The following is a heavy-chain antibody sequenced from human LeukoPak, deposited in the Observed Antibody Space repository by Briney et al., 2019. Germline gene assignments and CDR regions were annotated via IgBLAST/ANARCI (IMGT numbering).Heavy chain of an antibody. Sequence: ASVTVSFTASGYTFTIYGSSWVRQAPGQGLEWMGWISAYNGNTNYAQKLQGRVTIATDTSTSTAYMELRSLRSDDTAVYYCARVIVYYYGSGSSDYWGQGTLVTVSS. CDR3: ARVIVYYYGSGSSDY. V-gene: IGHV1-18*01. J-gene: IGHJ4*02. CDR2: ISAYNGNT. D-gene: IGHD3-10*01. CDR1: GYTFTIYG.